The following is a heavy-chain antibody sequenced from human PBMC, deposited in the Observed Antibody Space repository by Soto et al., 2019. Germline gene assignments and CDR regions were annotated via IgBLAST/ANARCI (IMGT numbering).Heavy chain of an antibody. CDR3: ARDTGYCSSTSCRPYYYYYYGMDV. CDR2: MQSGGNT. CDR1: GFTVSSKY. V-gene: IGHV3-66*01. D-gene: IGHD2-2*01. J-gene: IGHJ6*02. Sequence: PGGSLRLSCAASGFTVSSKYMSWVRQAPGKGLEWVSLMQSGGNTYYADSVKGRFTISRDNSKNTLHLQMNSLRAEDTAVYYCARDTGYCSSTSCRPYYYYYYGMDVWGQGTTVTVSS.